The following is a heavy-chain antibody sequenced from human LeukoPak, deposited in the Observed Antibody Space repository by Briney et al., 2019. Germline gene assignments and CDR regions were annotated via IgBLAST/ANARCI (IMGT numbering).Heavy chain of an antibody. V-gene: IGHV4-4*02. J-gene: IGHJ6*02. D-gene: IGHD6-13*01. CDR2: IYHSGST. CDR3: ARNPYSSSWYYYYYGMDV. Sequence: SGTLSLTCAVSGGSISSSNWWSWVRQPPGKGLEWIGEIYHSGSTNYNPSLKSRVTISVDTSKNQFSLKLSSVTAADTAVYYCARNPYSSSWYYYYYGMDVWGQGTTVTVSS. CDR1: GGSISSSNW.